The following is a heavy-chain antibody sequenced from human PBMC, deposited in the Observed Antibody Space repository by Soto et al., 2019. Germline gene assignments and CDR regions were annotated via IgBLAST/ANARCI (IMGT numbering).Heavy chain of an antibody. D-gene: IGHD3-9*01. CDR1: GASITSGHW. CDR2: ISDRGSA. Sequence: QVQLQESGPRLVRPSGALSLTCSVSGASITSGHWWTWVRQSPGKGLEWIGEISDRGSAYSNPSPPQEGVFVWREKNHNIFFPKGVPSGAGGHALFSSRKRPREGRGGGSPNVVCDRLLGRGGEGGGRGP. J-gene: IGHJ2*01. CDR3: SRKRPREGRGGGSPNVVCDRLLGRGGEG. V-gene: IGHV4-4*02.